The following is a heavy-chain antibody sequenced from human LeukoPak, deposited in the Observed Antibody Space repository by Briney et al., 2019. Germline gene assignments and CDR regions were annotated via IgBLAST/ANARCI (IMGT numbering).Heavy chain of an antibody. V-gene: IGHV4-59*01. CDR2: IYYSGST. J-gene: IGHJ4*02. D-gene: IGHD3-10*01. CDR1: GGSISSYY. CDR3: AREVTVRGVIISYFDY. Sequence: SETLSLTCTVSGGSISSYYWSWIRQPPGKGLEWIGYIYYSGSTNYNPSLKSRVTISVDTSKNQFSLKLSSVTAADTAVYYCAREVTVRGVIISYFDYWGQGTLVTVSS.